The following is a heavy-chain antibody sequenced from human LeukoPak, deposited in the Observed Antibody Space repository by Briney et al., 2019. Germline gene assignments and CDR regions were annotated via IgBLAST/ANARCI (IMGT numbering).Heavy chain of an antibody. V-gene: IGHV4-59*01. Sequence: SETLSLTCTVSYGSISSYYWSWIRQPPGKGLEWIGYISYSGSTNYNPSLKSRATISADPSKNQFSLRLSSVTAADTAVYYCARTTTSFDDWGQGTLVTVSS. J-gene: IGHJ4*02. CDR2: ISYSGST. CDR3: ARTTTSFDD. CDR1: YGSISSYY. D-gene: IGHD2-2*01.